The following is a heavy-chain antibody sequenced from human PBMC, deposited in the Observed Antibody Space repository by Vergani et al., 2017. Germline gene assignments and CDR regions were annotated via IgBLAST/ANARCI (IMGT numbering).Heavy chain of an antibody. J-gene: IGHJ5*02. V-gene: IGHV1-69*02. D-gene: IGHD3-22*01. Sequence: QVQLVQSGAEVKKPGSSVKVSCKASGGTFSSYTISWVRQAPGQGLEWMGRIIPILGIANYAQKFQGRVTITAAESTSTAYMELSSLRSEDTAVYYCARQASYYYDRSGHYYEGWFDPWGQETLVNVSS. CDR3: ARQASYYYDRSGHYYEGWFDP. CDR2: IIPILGIA. CDR1: GGTFSSYT.